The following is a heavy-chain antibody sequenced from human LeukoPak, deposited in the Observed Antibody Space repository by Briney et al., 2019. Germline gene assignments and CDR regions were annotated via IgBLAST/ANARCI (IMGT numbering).Heavy chain of an antibody. CDR1: GFTFRNYW. D-gene: IGHD6-13*01. V-gene: IGHV3-7*01. CDR2: IKEDGSEK. CDR3: ARAHYSSFDY. J-gene: IGHJ4*02. Sequence: GGSLRLSCAASGFTFRNYWMSWVRQAPGKGLEWVANIKEDGSEKHHVDSVKGRFTISRDNAKNSLYLQSLYLQMNSLRAEDTAVYYCARAHYSSFDYWGQGTLVTVSS.